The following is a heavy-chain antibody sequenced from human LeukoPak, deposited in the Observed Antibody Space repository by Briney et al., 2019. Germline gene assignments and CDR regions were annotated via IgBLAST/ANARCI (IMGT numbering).Heavy chain of an antibody. D-gene: IGHD2-2*01. CDR3: ARGIGIPGGYNWFDP. V-gene: IGHV1-18*01. CDR2: ISAYNGNT. CDR1: GYTFTSYG. Sequence: ASVKVSCKASGYTFTSYGISWVRQAPGQGLEWMGWISAYNGNTNYAQKLQGRGTMTTDTSTSTAYMELRSLRSDDTAVYYCARGIGIPGGYNWFDPWGRGTLVTVSS. J-gene: IGHJ5*02.